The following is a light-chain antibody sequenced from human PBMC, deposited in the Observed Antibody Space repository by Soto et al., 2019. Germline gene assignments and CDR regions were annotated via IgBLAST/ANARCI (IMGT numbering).Light chain of an antibody. J-gene: IGLJ1*01. CDR3: KSYAGSNTYV. Sequence: QSVLTQPPSVSGAPGQRVTISCTGNNSNLGAGYDVHWYQQLPGAAPKLVIFGNRNRPSGVPERFSGSKSGTSASLAITGLQAEDEADYFCKSYAGSNTYVFGSGTKVTVL. V-gene: IGLV1-40*01. CDR2: GNR. CDR1: NSNLGAGYD.